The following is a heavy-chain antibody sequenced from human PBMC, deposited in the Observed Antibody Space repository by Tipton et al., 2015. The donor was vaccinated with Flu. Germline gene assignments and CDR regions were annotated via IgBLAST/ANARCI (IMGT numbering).Heavy chain of an antibody. CDR2: INQDGSVI. CDR3: ARPGGGNDVAFDI. Sequence: GSLRLSCAASGFTFSDYWMHWVRQAPGKGLEWVANINQDGSVIYYADSVKGRFTISRDNAKNTLYLQMNSLRVEDTAVYYRARPGGGNDVAFDIWGQGTMVTVSS. J-gene: IGHJ3*02. CDR1: GFTFSDYW. D-gene: IGHD1-1*01. V-gene: IGHV3-7*01.